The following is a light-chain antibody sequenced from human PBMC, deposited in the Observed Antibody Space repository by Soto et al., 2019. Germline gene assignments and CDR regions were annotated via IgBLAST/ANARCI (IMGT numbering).Light chain of an antibody. CDR1: SSDVGGYNH. J-gene: IGLJ1*01. Sequence: QSVLTQPASVSGSPGQSITISCSGTSSDVGGYNHVSWYQQHPGKAPKLVIYEVSNRPSGVSNRFSGSKSGNTASLTISGLQAEDDGDYYCTPYTAYSTYVFGPGTKVTVL. CDR3: TPYTAYSTYV. CDR2: EVS. V-gene: IGLV2-14*01.